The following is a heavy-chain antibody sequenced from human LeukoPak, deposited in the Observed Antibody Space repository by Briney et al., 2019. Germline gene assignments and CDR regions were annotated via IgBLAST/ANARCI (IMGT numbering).Heavy chain of an antibody. Sequence: SETLSLTCTVSGGSISSSSYYWGWIRQPPGKGLEWIGSIYYSGSTNYNPSLKSRVTISVDTSKNQFSLKLSSVTAADTAVYYCARHSHYAFDIWGQGTMVTVSS. J-gene: IGHJ3*02. CDR2: IYYSGST. CDR3: ARHSHYAFDI. V-gene: IGHV4-39*01. CDR1: GGSISSSSYY.